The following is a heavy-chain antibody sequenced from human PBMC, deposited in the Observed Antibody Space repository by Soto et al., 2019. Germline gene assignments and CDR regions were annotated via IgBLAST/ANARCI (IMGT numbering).Heavy chain of an antibody. V-gene: IGHV3-23*01. J-gene: IGHJ6*01. CDR1: GFSFSTYP. Sequence: LRLSCAASGFSFSTYPMTWVRQAPGKRLEGVSSISGSGGDTYYIDSVRGRFTISRDNSKNTVYLQMNSLRAEDTAVYYCAKILSTVTSYYYGMDVWGQGTTVTVSS. CDR3: AKILSTVTSYYYGMDV. CDR2: ISGSGGDT. D-gene: IGHD4-17*01.